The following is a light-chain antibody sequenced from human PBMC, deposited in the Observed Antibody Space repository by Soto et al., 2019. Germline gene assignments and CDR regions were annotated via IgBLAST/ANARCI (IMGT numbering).Light chain of an antibody. V-gene: IGLV1-40*01. Sequence: QSVLTQPPSVSGAPGQRVTISCTVTSSNIGAGYDVHWYQQLPGTAPKLLIYGNINRPSGVPDRFSGSKSGTSASLAITGLQAEDEADYYCQSYDSSLSGSVFGGGTKLTVL. J-gene: IGLJ2*01. CDR2: GNI. CDR1: SSNIGAGYD. CDR3: QSYDSSLSGSV.